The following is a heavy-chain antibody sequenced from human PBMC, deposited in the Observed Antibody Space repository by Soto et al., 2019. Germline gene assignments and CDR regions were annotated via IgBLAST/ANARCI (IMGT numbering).Heavy chain of an antibody. Sequence: QVQLVESGGGGVQPGRSLRLSCAASGFTFSSYGMHWVRQAPGKGLEWVAVISYDGRNKYYADSVKGRFTISRDNSKNTLYLQMSSLRAEDTAVYYCARDYDGLSYWGQGALVTVSS. D-gene: IGHD3-16*01. CDR1: GFTFSSYG. J-gene: IGHJ4*02. V-gene: IGHV3-30*03. CDR3: ARDYDGLSY. CDR2: ISYDGRNK.